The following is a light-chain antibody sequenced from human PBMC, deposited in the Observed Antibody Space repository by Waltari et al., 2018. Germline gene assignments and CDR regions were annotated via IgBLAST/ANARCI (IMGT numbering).Light chain of an antibody. CDR3: GTWDASLGGI. Sequence: QSVLTQPPSVSAAPGQTVTISCSADSSKIGNNYVSWYQHFPGTAPKLLIYENSMRPSGIPDRFSGSKSGTSSTLGITGLQTGDEADYYCGTWDASLGGIFGTGTKVTVL. CDR1: SSKIGNNY. V-gene: IGLV1-51*02. CDR2: ENS. J-gene: IGLJ1*01.